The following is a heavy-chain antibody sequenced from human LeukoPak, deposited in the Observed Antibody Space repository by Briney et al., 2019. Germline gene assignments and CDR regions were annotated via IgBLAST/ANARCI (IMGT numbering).Heavy chain of an antibody. Sequence: GGSLRLSCAASGFTFSSYAMSWVRQAPGKGLEWVSAISGSGGSTYYADSVKGRFTISRDNSKNTLYLQMNSLRAEDTAVYYCTTIDVWVGSFDYWGQGTLVTVSS. D-gene: IGHD3/OR15-3a*01. CDR3: TTIDVWVGSFDY. J-gene: IGHJ4*02. CDR2: ISGSGGST. V-gene: IGHV3-23*01. CDR1: GFTFSSYA.